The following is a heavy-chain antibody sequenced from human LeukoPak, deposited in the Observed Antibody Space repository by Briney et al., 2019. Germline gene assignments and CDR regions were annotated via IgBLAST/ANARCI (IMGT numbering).Heavy chain of an antibody. CDR1: GVSISSYY. CDR3: ASGLNWFDP. J-gene: IGHJ5*02. CDR2: IYYSGST. V-gene: IGHV4-59*01. Sequence: SETLSLTCTVSGVSISSYYWNWIRQPPGKGLEWIGYIYYSGSTNYNSSLKSRVTMSIDTSKNQFSLNLNSATAADTAVYYCASGLNWFDPWGQGTLVTVSS.